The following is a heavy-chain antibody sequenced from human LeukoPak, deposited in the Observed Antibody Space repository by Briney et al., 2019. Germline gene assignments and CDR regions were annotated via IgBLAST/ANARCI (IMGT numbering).Heavy chain of an antibody. V-gene: IGHV4-39*07. CDR2: IYYSGST. Sequence: SETLSLTCTVSGGSISSSSYYWGWIRQPPGKGLEWIGSIYYSGSTYYNPSLKSRVTISVATSKNQFSLKLRSVSAADTAVYYCARNRGDADYFGTFDPWGQGILVTVSS. CDR3: ARNRGDADYFGTFDP. J-gene: IGHJ5*02. CDR1: GGSISSSSYY. D-gene: IGHD4-17*01.